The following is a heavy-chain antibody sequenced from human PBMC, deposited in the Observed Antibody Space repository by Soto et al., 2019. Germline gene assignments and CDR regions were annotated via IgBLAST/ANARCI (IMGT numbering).Heavy chain of an antibody. CDR3: AREPATVTPELNWFDP. J-gene: IGHJ5*02. D-gene: IGHD4-17*01. Sequence: SETLSLTCTLSGGSISSGGYYWSWIRQHPGKGLEWIGYIYYSGSTYYNPSLKSRVTISVDTSKNQFSLKLSSVTAADTAVYYCAREPATVTPELNWFDPWGQGTLVTVSS. CDR1: GGSISSGGYY. V-gene: IGHV4-31*03. CDR2: IYYSGST.